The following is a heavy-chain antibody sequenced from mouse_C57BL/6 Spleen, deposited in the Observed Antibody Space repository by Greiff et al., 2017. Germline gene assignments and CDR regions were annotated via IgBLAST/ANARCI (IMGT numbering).Heavy chain of an antibody. CDR1: GYTFTSYW. D-gene: IGHD3-2*02. CDR2: INPSSGYT. J-gene: IGHJ4*01. Sequence: QVHVKQPGAELVKPGASVKLSCKASGYTFTSYWMHWVKQRPGQGLEWIGYINPSSGYTKYNQKFKDKATLTADKSSSTAYMQLSSLTYEDSAVYYCARIDSSGSGAMDYWGQGTSVTVSS. V-gene: IGHV1-7*01. CDR3: ARIDSSGSGAMDY.